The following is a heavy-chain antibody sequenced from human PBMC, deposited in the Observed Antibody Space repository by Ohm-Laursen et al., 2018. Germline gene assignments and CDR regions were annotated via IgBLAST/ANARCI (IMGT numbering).Heavy chain of an antibody. Sequence: TLSLTCTVSGGSISSFYWSWIRQPPGKGLEWIGEINHSGSTNYNPSLKSRVTISVDTSKNQFSLKLSSVTAADTAVYYCARVGSDYWGQGTLVTVSS. V-gene: IGHV4-34*01. CDR3: ARVGSDY. CDR1: GGSISSFY. CDR2: INHSGST. J-gene: IGHJ4*02. D-gene: IGHD3-16*01.